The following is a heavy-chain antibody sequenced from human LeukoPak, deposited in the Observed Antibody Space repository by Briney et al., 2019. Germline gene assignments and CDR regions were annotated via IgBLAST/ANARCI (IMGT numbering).Heavy chain of an antibody. CDR1: GYSISSGYY. V-gene: IGHV4-38-2*02. D-gene: IGHD3-3*01. CDR2: IYSAGNT. Sequence: NPSETLSLTCTVSGYSISSGYYWGWIRQPAGKGLEWIGRIYSAGNTNYNPSLKSRVTISVDTSNNQFSLKLSSVTAADTAVYYCARSHAWSGYYVDYWGQGTVVTVSS. J-gene: IGHJ4*02. CDR3: ARSHAWSGYYVDY.